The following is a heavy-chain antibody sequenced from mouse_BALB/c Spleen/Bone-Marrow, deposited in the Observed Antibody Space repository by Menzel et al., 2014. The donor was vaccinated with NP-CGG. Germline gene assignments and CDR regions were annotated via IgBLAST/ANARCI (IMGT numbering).Heavy chain of an antibody. D-gene: IGHD2-10*02. CDR1: GCTFTTYW. CDR2: INPSNGDT. J-gene: IGHJ4*01. Sequence: QVQLQQSGAELVKPGASVKLSCKASGCTFTTYWMHWVKLRPGQGFEWIGEINPSNGDTNYNEKFKRKATLTVDKSSSTAYMQLSSLTSEDSAVYYCTIEYGIMTKDYNALDYWGQGTSVTVSS. V-gene: IGHV1S16*01. CDR3: TIEYGIMTKDYNALDY.